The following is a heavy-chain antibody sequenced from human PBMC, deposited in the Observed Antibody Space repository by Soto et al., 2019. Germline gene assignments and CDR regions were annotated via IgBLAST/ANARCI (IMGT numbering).Heavy chain of an antibody. CDR3: ARVRAGKGMDV. V-gene: IGHV3-13*01. J-gene: IGHJ6*02. Sequence: PGGSLRLSCAASGFTFSSYDMHWVRQATGKGLEWVSAIGTAGDTYYPGSVKGRFTISRENAKNSLYLQMNSLRAEDTAVYYCARVRAGKGMDVWGQGTTVTVSS. CDR2: IGTAGDT. CDR1: GFTFSSYD. D-gene: IGHD3-10*01.